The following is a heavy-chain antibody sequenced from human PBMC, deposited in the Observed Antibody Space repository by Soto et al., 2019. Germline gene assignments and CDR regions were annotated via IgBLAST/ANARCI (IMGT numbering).Heavy chain of an antibody. J-gene: IGHJ4*02. CDR2: INHSGST. Sequence: LSLTCAVYGGSFSGYYWSWIRQPPGKGLEWIGEINHSGSTNYNPSLKSRVTISVDTSKNQFSLKLSSVTAADTAVYYCARGLVTYYYDSSGYWDYWGQG. CDR3: ARGLVTYYYDSSGYWDY. D-gene: IGHD3-22*01. V-gene: IGHV4-34*01. CDR1: GGSFSGYY.